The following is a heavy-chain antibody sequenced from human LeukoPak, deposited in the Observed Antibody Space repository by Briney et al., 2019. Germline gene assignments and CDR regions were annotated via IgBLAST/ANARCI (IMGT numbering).Heavy chain of an antibody. CDR3: ARGVEGGDFSDY. CDR1: GYSFTDYY. Sequence: EAPVKVSCKASGYSFTDYYLHWVRQAPGQGLEWMGWSNPKSGDTNYAQKFQGRVTMTRDTSVTTAYMELTRLISDDTAVYYCARGVEGGDFSDYWGQGTLVTVSS. CDR2: SNPKSGDT. V-gene: IGHV1-2*02. D-gene: IGHD1-26*01. J-gene: IGHJ4*02.